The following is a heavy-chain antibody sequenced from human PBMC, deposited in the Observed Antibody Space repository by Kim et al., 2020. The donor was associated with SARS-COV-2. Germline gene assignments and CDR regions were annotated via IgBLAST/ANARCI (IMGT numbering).Heavy chain of an antibody. Sequence: SVKVSCKASGGTFSSYAISWVRQAPGQGLEWMGGIIPIFGTANYAQKFQGRVTITADESTSTAYMELSSLRSEDTAVYYCARGTYYYGSGTTPGVFDYWGQGTLVTVSS. V-gene: IGHV1-69*13. CDR1: GGTFSSYA. CDR3: ARGTYYYGSGTTPGVFDY. CDR2: IIPIFGTA. D-gene: IGHD3-10*01. J-gene: IGHJ4*02.